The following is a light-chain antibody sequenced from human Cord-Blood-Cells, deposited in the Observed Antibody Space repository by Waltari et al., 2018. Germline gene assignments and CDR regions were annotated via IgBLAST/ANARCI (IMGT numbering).Light chain of an antibody. J-gene: IGLJ3*02. Sequence: QPALTQPASVSASPGQSITLSCTGTSSDVGGYNYVSWYQQHPGKAPKLMIYDVSKRPSGVSNRFSGSKSGNTASLTISGLQAEDEADYYCSSYTSSSTWVFGGGTKLTVL. CDR1: SSDVGGYNY. CDR3: SSYTSSSTWV. V-gene: IGLV2-14*01. CDR2: DVS.